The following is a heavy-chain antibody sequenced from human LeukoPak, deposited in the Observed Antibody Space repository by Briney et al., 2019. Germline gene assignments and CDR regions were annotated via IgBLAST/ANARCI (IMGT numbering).Heavy chain of an antibody. J-gene: IGHJ4*02. CDR2: IYYSGST. Sequence: SETLSLTCTVSGGSISSYYWSWIRQPPGKGLEWIGYIYYSGSTNYNPSLKSRVTISVDTSKNQFSLKLSSVTAADTAVYYCARDSYYYDSSGYSHFDYWGRGTLVTVSS. D-gene: IGHD3-22*01. CDR1: GGSISSYY. CDR3: ARDSYYYDSSGYSHFDY. V-gene: IGHV4-59*01.